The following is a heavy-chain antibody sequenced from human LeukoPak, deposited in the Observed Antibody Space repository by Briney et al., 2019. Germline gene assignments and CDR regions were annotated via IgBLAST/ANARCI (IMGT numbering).Heavy chain of an antibody. J-gene: IGHJ4*02. CDR3: AKELYFGSGSYPDY. D-gene: IGHD3-10*01. Sequence: PGRTLRLSCAASGFTFSSYGMHWVRQAPGKGLEWVAVISHDGSDSHYADSVKGRFTISRDNSKNTVYLQMSSLRPEDTAVHFCAKELYFGSGSYPDYWGQGTLVRVSS. CDR2: ISHDGSDS. CDR1: GFTFSSYG. V-gene: IGHV3-30*18.